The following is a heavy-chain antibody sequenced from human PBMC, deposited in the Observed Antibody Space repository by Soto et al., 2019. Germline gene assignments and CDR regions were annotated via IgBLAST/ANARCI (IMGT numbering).Heavy chain of an antibody. CDR3: AKDKWALSYYFDH. V-gene: IGHV3-9*01. CDR2: ISWNSGRI. D-gene: IGHD1-26*01. J-gene: IGHJ4*02. CDR1: GFTFDDYA. Sequence: EVQLVESGGGLVQPGRSLRLSCAASGFTFDDYAMHWVRQAPGKGLEWVSIISWNSGRIGYADSVKGRFTISRDNAKNYLYLQMNSLRAEDTALYYCAKDKWALSYYFDHWRQGTLVTVSS.